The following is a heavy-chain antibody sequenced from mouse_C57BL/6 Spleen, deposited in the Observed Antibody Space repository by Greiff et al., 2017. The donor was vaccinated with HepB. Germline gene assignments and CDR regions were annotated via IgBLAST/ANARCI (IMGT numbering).Heavy chain of an antibody. D-gene: IGHD1-1*01. CDR1: GFNIKDYY. CDR2: IDPEDGDT. J-gene: IGHJ4*01. Sequence: EVQLQQSGAELVRPGASVKLSCTASGFNIKDYYMHWVKQRPEQGLEWIGRIDPEDGDTEDDPKFQGKATMTADTSSNTAYLQLSSLTSEDTAVYYCTNPNYGSSYAMDYWGQGTSVTVSS. V-gene: IGHV14-1*01. CDR3: TNPNYGSSYAMDY.